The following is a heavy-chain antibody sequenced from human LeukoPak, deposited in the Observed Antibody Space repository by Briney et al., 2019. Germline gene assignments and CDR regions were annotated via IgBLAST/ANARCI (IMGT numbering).Heavy chain of an antibody. J-gene: IGHJ4*02. CDR3: ARDEGWIQLYF. CDR1: GFPFSSYS. CDR2: IGSSRTK. V-gene: IGHV3-48*01. D-gene: IGHD5-18*01. Sequence: GGSLTLSCAASGFPFSSYSMNWVRHAPGGGREWVLYIGSSRTKSYADSVKGRFTISRDNAKNSLYLQMNSLRAEGTAVYYCARDEGWIQLYFRGQGTLVTVSS.